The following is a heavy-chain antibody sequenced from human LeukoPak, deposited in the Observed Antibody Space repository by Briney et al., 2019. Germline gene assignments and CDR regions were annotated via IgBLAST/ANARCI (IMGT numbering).Heavy chain of an antibody. D-gene: IGHD4-23*01. CDR1: GFTFSSYG. J-gene: IGHJ4*02. CDR2: IRYDGSNK. Sequence: PGGSLRLSCAASGFTFSSYGMHWVRQAPGKGLEWVAFIRYDGSNKYYADSVKGRFTISRDNSKNTLYLQMNSLRAEDTAVYYCAGGNSIDFDYWGQGTLVTVSS. V-gene: IGHV3-30*02. CDR3: AGGNSIDFDY.